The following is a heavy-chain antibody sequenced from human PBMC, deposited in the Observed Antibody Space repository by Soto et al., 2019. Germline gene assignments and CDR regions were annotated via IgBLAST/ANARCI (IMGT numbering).Heavy chain of an antibody. Sequence: QLQLQEYGSGVVKTSETLSLTFTVSGASISYGGFSWSRIRQSPGKGLEWIGYISHLENTYFHPSFKSRLTMSIDRTRNQFSLKLSSVTAADMAVYYCARGGGYDSFDYWGQGVLVTVSS. D-gene: IGHD5-12*01. V-gene: IGHV4-30-2*06. J-gene: IGHJ4*02. CDR2: ISHLENT. CDR1: GASISYGGFS. CDR3: ARGGGYDSFDY.